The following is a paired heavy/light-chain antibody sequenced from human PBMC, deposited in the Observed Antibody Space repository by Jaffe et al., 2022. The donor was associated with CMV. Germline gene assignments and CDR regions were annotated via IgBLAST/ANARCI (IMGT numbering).Light chain of an antibody. CDR1: SSDVGSYKL. CDR3: CSYAGSTTFNYV. J-gene: IGLJ1*01. CDR2: AVS. V-gene: IGLV2-23*02. Sequence: QSALTQPASVSGSPGQSITISCTGTSSDVGSYKLVSWYQQHPGKAPKLMIYAVSKRPSGVSNRFSGSKSGNTASLTISGLQADDEADYYCCSYAGSTTFNYVFGTGTKVTVL.
Heavy chain of an antibody. CDR1: GFTFSSHE. D-gene: IGHD3-16*01. J-gene: IGHJ3*01. CDR3: ARGGGAVDGFDV. V-gene: IGHV3-48*03. Sequence: EVQLVESGGGLVQPGGSLRVSCEASGFTFSSHEINWVRQAPGKGLEWVSYISNSGRIIYYADSVKGRFAISRDNAKNSLYLQMDSLRDEDTAVYYCARGGGAVDGFDVWGQGTMVTVSS. CDR2: ISNSGRII.